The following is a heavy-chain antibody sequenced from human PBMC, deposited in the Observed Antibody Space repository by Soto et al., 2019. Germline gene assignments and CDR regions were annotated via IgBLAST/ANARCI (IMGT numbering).Heavy chain of an antibody. CDR2: FIPVYRTL. J-gene: IGHJ4*02. CDR1: GGSFRKSA. Sequence: QVQLVQSGAEVKKPGSSVKVSCKASGGSFRKSAINWVRQTPGQGREWLGGFIPVYRTLNYAQKFQGRVTITEDDSTSAAYMTLSSLASDNPAVYYSATGGIWIGYGCFDYWGQGTLVTVSS. V-gene: IGHV1-69*01. D-gene: IGHD3-3*01. CDR3: ATGGIWIGYGCFDY.